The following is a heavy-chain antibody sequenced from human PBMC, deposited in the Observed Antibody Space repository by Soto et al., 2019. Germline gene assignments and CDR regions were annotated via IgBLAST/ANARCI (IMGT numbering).Heavy chain of an antibody. D-gene: IGHD3-10*01. CDR2: IYSRGDT. CDR3: ARARAGSQGLDV. V-gene: IGHV3-53*01. J-gene: IGHJ3*01. CDR1: DFTFDGHG. Sequence: PGGSLRLSCAASDFTFDGHGMSWVRQAPGKGPEWVSVIYSRGDTYYAESMKGRFTISRDTSKNTVYLQIDNIRREDTALYYCARARAGSQGLDVWGQGTMVTVSS.